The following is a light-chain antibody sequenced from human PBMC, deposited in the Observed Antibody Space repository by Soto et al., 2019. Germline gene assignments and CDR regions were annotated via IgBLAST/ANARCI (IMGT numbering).Light chain of an antibody. Sequence: EIVLTQSPGTLTLPPGERATLSCRASQTVTSSFLAWYQEKPGQAPRLLISGASNRATDIPDRLSASGSGTDFTLVISRVGPEDSAVYYSQQYGNSPRTLGQGTKVEIK. CDR3: QQYGNSPRT. J-gene: IGKJ1*01. CDR2: GAS. V-gene: IGKV3-20*01. CDR1: QTVTSSF.